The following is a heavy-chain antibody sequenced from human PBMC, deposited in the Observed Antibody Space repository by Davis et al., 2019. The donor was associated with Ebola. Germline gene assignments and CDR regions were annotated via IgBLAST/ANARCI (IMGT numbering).Heavy chain of an antibody. Sequence: SETLSLTCTVSGGSISSYYWSWIRQPPGKGLEWIGYIYYSGSTYYNPSLKSRVAISVGTSKNQFSLKLTSVTAADTAVYYCAREYSRTYFDYWGQGTLVTVSS. V-gene: IGHV4-4*08. D-gene: IGHD6-13*01. CDR1: GGSISSYY. CDR2: IYYSGST. CDR3: AREYSRTYFDY. J-gene: IGHJ4*02.